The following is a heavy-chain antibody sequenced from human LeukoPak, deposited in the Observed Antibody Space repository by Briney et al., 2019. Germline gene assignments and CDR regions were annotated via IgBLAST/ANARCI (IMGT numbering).Heavy chain of an antibody. CDR1: GYTFTSYG. V-gene: IGHV1-18*01. CDR3: ARNEGGSSWSWFDP. Sequence: ASVKVSCKASGYTFTSYGISWVGQAPGQGLEWMGWISAYNGNTNYAQKLQGRVTMTTDTSTSTTYMELRSLRSDDTAVYYWARNEGGSSWSWFDPWGQGTLVTVSS. J-gene: IGHJ5*02. CDR2: ISAYNGNT. D-gene: IGHD6-13*01.